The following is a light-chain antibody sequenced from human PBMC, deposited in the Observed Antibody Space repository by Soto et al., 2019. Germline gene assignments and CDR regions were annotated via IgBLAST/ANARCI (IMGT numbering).Light chain of an antibody. CDR2: AAS. J-gene: IGKJ2*01. CDR1: QSISSY. V-gene: IGKV1-39*01. Sequence: DIQMTQSPSSLSASIGDRVTITCRASQSISSYLNWFQQKPGEAPKLLIQAASSLQSGVPSRFSGSGSGTDFTLTINSLQPEVFAVYYCHQSYSAPVTFGQGTKL. CDR3: HQSYSAPVT.